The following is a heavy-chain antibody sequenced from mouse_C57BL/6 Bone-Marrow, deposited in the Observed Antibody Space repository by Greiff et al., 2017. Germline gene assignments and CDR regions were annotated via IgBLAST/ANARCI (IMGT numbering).Heavy chain of an antibody. CDR3: TRGLLRGFAY. J-gene: IGHJ3*01. CDR2: ISSGGDYI. D-gene: IGHD2-3*01. V-gene: IGHV5-9-1*02. CDR1: GFTFSSYA. Sequence: DVHLVESGEGLVKPGGSLKLSCAASGFTFSSYAMSWVRQTPEKRLEWVAYISSGGDYIYYADTVKGRFTISRDNARNTLYLQMSSLKSEDTAMYYCTRGLLRGFAYWGQGTLVTVSA.